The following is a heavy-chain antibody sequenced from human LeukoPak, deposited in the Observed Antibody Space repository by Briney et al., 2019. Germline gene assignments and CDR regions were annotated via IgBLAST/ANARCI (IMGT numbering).Heavy chain of an antibody. CDR3: VIAAAAKVSFDI. Sequence: SETLSLTCTVSGGSISRYYWSWIRQPAGTGLEWIGRIYTSGSTNYNPSLKSRVTMSVDTSKNQFSLKLSSVTAADTAVYYCVIAAAAKVSFDIWGQGTMVTVSS. CDR2: IYTSGST. V-gene: IGHV4-4*07. J-gene: IGHJ3*02. D-gene: IGHD6-13*01. CDR1: GGSISRYY.